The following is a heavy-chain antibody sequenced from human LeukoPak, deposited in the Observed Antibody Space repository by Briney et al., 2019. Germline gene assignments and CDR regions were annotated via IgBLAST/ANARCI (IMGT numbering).Heavy chain of an antibody. Sequence: GGSLRLSCAASGFTFSDYYMSWIRQAPGKGLEWLSYISKNGKTIYYADSVKGRFTISRDNSKNTLYLQMNSLRAEDTAVYYCAKDRGGGPRSEPHYYMDVWGKGTTVTVSS. CDR1: GFTFSDYY. D-gene: IGHD3-10*01. CDR3: AKDRGGGPRSEPHYYMDV. J-gene: IGHJ6*03. CDR2: ISKNGKTI. V-gene: IGHV3-11*04.